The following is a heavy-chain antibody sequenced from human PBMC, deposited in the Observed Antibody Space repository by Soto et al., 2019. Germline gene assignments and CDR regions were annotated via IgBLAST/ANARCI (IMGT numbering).Heavy chain of an antibody. J-gene: IGHJ4*02. CDR3: ARTYYDILTGYPDYFDY. CDR1: GGSISSYY. V-gene: IGHV4-59*08. Sequence: PSETLSLTCTVSGGSISSYYWSWIRQPPGKGLEWIGYIYYSGSTNYNPSLKSRVTISVDTSKNQFSLKLSSVTAADTAVYYCARTYYDILTGYPDYFDYWGQGTLVTVS. CDR2: IYYSGST. D-gene: IGHD3-9*01.